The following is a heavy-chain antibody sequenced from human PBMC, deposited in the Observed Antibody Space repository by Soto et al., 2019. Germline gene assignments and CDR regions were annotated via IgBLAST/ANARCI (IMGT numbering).Heavy chain of an antibody. CDR1: GFTFSSYW. D-gene: IGHD1-1*01. J-gene: IGHJ6*03. Sequence: GGSLRLSCAASGFTFSSYWMSWVRQAPGKGLEWVANIKQDGSEKYYVDSVKGRFTISRDNAKNSLYLQMNSLRAEDTAVYYCARAGYNWNDALYMDVWGKGTTVTVSS. V-gene: IGHV3-7*01. CDR3: ARAGYNWNDALYMDV. CDR2: IKQDGSEK.